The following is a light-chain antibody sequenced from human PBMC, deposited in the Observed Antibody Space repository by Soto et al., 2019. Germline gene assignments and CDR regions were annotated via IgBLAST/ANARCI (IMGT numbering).Light chain of an antibody. V-gene: IGLV1-44*01. J-gene: IGLJ2*01. CDR3: AGGDYSLNSRVV. CDR2: SNN. Sequence: QSVLTQPASASGTPGQRVTISCSGSSSNIGSNTVNWYQQLPGTAPTLLIYSNNQLPSGVADRFSGSKSGPSASLAISGLESEDEADYYCAGGDYSLNSRVVFGGGTKLTVL. CDR1: SSNIGSNT.